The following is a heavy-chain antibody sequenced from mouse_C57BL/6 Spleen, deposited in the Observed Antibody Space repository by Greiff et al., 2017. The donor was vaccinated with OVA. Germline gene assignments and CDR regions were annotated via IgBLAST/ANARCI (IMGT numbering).Heavy chain of an antibody. D-gene: IGHD1-1*01. J-gene: IGHJ3*01. Sequence: EVMLVESGGGLVKPGGSLKLSCAASGFTFSDYGMHWVRQAPEKGLEWVAYISSGSSTIYYADTVKGRFTISRDNAKNTLFLQMTSLRSEDTAMYYCASPYGSSYGGFAYWGQGTLVTVSA. CDR1: GFTFSDYG. CDR3: ASPYGSSYGGFAY. V-gene: IGHV5-17*01. CDR2: ISSGSSTI.